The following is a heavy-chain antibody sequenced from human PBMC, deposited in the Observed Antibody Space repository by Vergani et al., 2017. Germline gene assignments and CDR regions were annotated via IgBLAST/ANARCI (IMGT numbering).Heavy chain of an antibody. CDR2: INAGNGNT. J-gene: IGHJ6*02. Sequence: QVQLVQSGAEVKKPGASVKVSCKASGYTFTSYAMHWVRQAPGQRLEWMGWINAGNGNTKYSQKFQGRVTITRDTSASTAYMELSSLRSEDTAVYYCASHLMGGDYYYYYGMDVWGQGTTVTVSS. D-gene: IGHD2-8*01. V-gene: IGHV1-3*01. CDR1: GYTFTSYA. CDR3: ASHLMGGDYYYYYGMDV.